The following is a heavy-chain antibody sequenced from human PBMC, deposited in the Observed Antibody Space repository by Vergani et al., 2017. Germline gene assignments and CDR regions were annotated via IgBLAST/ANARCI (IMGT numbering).Heavy chain of an antibody. CDR3: ARVGKFYGDYQKPFDY. V-gene: IGHV1-18*01. D-gene: IGHD4-17*01. CDR1: GYTFSSYG. CDR2: ISAYNGNT. J-gene: IGHJ4*02. Sequence: HVELVQSGAEAKKPGASVKVSCKASGYTFSSYGVTWVRQAPGQGLEWMGWISAYNGNTIYAQKFQGRVIMTTDTSTSTAYMELRSLKSDDTAVYYCARVGKFYGDYQKPFDYWGQGTLVTVSS.